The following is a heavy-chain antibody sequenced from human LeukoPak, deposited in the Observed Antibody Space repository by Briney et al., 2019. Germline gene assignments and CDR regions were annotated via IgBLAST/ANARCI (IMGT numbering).Heavy chain of an antibody. CDR1: GGSISSYY. CDR3: ARCYGSGSTCFDY. V-gene: IGHV4-59*08. Sequence: PSETLSLTCTVSGGSISSYYWSWIRQPPGKGLEWIGYIYYSGSTNYNPSLKSRVTISVDTSKNQFSLKLSSVTAADTAVYYCARCYGSGSTCFDYWGQGTLVTVSS. CDR2: IYYSGST. D-gene: IGHD3-10*01. J-gene: IGHJ4*02.